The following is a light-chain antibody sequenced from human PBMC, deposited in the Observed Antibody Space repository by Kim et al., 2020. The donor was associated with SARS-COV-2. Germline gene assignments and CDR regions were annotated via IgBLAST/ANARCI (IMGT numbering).Light chain of an antibody. J-gene: IGKJ4*01. CDR2: GTS. CDR3: QQYGRSPLT. V-gene: IGKV3-20*01. Sequence: SPGERATLASRASQSVTSSNLDWYQKKPGQAPRVRMYGTSSRATDSPDRFSGSGSGTDITLTISRLETEDFAVYYCQQYGRSPLTFGGRTKVDIK. CDR1: QSVTSSN.